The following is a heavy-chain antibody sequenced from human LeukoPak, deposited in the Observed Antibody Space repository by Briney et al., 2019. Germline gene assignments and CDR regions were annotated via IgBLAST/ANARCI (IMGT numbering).Heavy chain of an antibody. D-gene: IGHD2-2*02. CDR1: GFTFSTYA. CDR3: ATSRYCSTTTCYTSPKWFDP. Sequence: GGSLRLSCAASGFTFSTYAMHWVRQAPGKGLEYVSAISYNGGGTYYANSVKGRFTISRDNSKNTLFLQMDSLRAEDMAVYYCATSRYCSTTTCYTSPKWFDPWGQGTLVTVAS. CDR2: ISYNGGGT. V-gene: IGHV3-64*01. J-gene: IGHJ5*02.